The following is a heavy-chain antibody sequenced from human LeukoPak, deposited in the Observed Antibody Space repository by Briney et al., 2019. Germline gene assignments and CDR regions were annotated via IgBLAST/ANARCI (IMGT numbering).Heavy chain of an antibody. V-gene: IGHV3-66*01. CDR2: IYSAGIT. CDR1: GFTVSNNY. D-gene: IGHD1-20*01. J-gene: IGHJ4*02. Sequence: QTGGSLRLSCAASGFTVSNNYMTWVRQAPGKGLEWVSVIYSAGITYYADSVKGRFTISRDISKNTLYLQMNSLRVEDTAVYYCARDLTWYVFRYWGQGTLVTVSA. CDR3: ARDLTWYVFRY.